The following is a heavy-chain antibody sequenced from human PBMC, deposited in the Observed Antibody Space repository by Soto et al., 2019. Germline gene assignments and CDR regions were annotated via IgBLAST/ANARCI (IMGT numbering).Heavy chain of an antibody. CDR3: AKVRLDARPLYDAFDI. J-gene: IGHJ3*02. D-gene: IGHD2-8*01. V-gene: IGHV3-23*01. Sequence: EVQLLESGGGLVQPGGSLRLSCAASGFTFSSYAMSWVRQAPGKGLEWVSAISGSGGSTYYADSVKGRFTISRDNSKNTLYLQMNSLRAEDTAVYYCAKVRLDARPLYDAFDIWGQGTMVTVSS. CDR2: ISGSGGST. CDR1: GFTFSSYA.